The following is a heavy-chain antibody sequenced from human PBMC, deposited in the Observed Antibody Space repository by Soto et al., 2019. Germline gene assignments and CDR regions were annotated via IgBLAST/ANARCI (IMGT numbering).Heavy chain of an antibody. Sequence: QVQLVESGGGVVQPGRSLRLSCAASGFTFSSYGMHWVRQAPGKGLEWVAVISYDGSNKYCADSVKGRFTISRDNSKNTLYLQMSCLRAEDTAVYYCAKAMVVVAANSGGGGFDKWGQGTLVTVSS. CDR3: AKAMVVVAANSGGGGFDK. CDR1: GFTFSSYG. V-gene: IGHV3-30*18. D-gene: IGHD2-15*01. J-gene: IGHJ3*02. CDR2: ISYDGSNK.